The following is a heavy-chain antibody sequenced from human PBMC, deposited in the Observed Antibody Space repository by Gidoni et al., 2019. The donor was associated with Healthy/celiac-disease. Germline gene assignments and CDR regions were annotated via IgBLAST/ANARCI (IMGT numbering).Heavy chain of an antibody. CDR3: TRVGYDYVWGSYRYLNWFDP. D-gene: IGHD3-16*02. V-gene: IGHV3-49*04. J-gene: IGHJ5*02. CDR1: GFTIGDYD. Sequence: EVQLVESGGGLVQPGRSLRLSCTACGFTIGDYDMSGVRQAPGKGLEWVGFIRSKAYGGTTEYASSVKGRFTISRDDSKSIAYLQMNSLKTEDTAVYYCTRVGYDYVWGSYRYLNWFDPWGQGTLVTVSS. CDR2: IRSKAYGGTT.